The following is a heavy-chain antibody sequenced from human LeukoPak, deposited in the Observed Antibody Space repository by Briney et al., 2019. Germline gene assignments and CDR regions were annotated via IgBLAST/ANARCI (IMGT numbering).Heavy chain of an antibody. CDR1: GESFSAYF. CDR2: IDHRGVS. V-gene: IGHV4-34*01. D-gene: IGHD2-15*01. Sequence: SETLSLTCAVSGESFSAYFWSWIRQVPGTGLEWIGEIDHRGVSTYNPSLKSRVTMLVDTSNNHFSLSLTSVTAADAATYYCASRSLTLAAARCFDDWGQGTVVTVSS. CDR3: ASRSLTLAAARCFDD. J-gene: IGHJ4*03.